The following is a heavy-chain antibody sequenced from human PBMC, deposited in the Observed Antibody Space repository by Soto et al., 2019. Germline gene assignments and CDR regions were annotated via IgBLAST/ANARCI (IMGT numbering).Heavy chain of an antibody. D-gene: IGHD5-12*01. CDR1: GFTFTSSA. V-gene: IGHV1-58*01. Sequence: SVKVSCKASGFTFTSSAVQWVRQARGQRLEWIGWIVVGSGNTNYAQKFQERVTITRDMSTSTAYMELSSLRSEDTAVYYCAADTLRKVATTIDPWGQGTLVTLSS. CDR3: AADTLRKVATTIDP. J-gene: IGHJ5*02. CDR2: IVVGSGNT.